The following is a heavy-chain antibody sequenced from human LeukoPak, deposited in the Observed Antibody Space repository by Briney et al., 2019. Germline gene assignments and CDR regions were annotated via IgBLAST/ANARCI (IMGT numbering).Heavy chain of an antibody. J-gene: IGHJ4*02. Sequence: PGGSLRLSCAASRFTFSNAWMNWVRQAPGKGREWVGRIKSKGDGETTDYAAPVKGRFTISRDDSNNMVYLQTNSLKIEDTAVYYCAIDEPNYAPYDFDYWGQGTLVTVSP. V-gene: IGHV3-15*01. CDR1: RFTFSNAW. D-gene: IGHD4/OR15-4a*01. CDR2: IKSKGDGETT. CDR3: AIDEPNYAPYDFDY.